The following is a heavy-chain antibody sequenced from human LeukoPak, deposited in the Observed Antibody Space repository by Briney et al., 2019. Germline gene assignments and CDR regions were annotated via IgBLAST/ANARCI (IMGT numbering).Heavy chain of an antibody. CDR3: VKERDRGTDVADDFDF. CDR2: ILDNGIT. J-gene: IGHJ4*02. Sequence: AGGSLRLSCAVSGFSVSSTYMTWVRQAPGKGLQWVSVILDNGITTYADSVKGRFSISRDNSQNTVYLQMNSLSVDDTAVYSCVKERDRGTDVADDFDFWGQGTLVTVSS. CDR1: GFSVSSTY. D-gene: IGHD6-19*01. V-gene: IGHV3-53*01.